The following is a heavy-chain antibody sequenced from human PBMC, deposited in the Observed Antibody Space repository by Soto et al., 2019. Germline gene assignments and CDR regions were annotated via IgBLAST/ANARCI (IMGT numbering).Heavy chain of an antibody. Sequence: PGESLKISCKGSGYTFTAYWIGWVRQMPGKGLEWMGIIYPGDSDTRYSPSFQGQVTISADRSIGTAYLQWSSLKASDTAMFYCARGGYSGNSKDPFYIWGPGTMVTV. V-gene: IGHV5-51*01. CDR2: IYPGDSDT. D-gene: IGHD6-25*01. CDR1: GYTFTAYW. CDR3: ARGGYSGNSKDPFYI. J-gene: IGHJ3*02.